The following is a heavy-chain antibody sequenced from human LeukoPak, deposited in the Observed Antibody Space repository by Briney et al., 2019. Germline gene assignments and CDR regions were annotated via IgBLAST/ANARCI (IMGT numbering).Heavy chain of an antibody. CDR3: ARIVEMATDDDY. J-gene: IGHJ4*02. Sequence: ASVKVSCKASGYTFTSYDINWVRQATGQGLEWMGWMNPNSGNTRYAQKFQGRVTMTRNTSISTAYMELSSLRSEDTAVYYCARIVEMATDDDYWGQGTLVTVSS. D-gene: IGHD5-24*01. V-gene: IGHV1-8*01. CDR2: MNPNSGNT. CDR1: GYTFTSYD.